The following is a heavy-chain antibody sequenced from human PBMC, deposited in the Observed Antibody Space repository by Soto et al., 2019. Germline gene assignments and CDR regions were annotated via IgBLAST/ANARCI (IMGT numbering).Heavy chain of an antibody. CDR1: GFTFSSYG. CDR2: IWYDGSNK. CDR3: ARDILGSRVAARPGWFDP. Sequence: GGSLRLSCAASGFTFSSYGMHWVRQAPGKGLEWVAVIWYDGSNKYYADSVKGRFTISRDNSKNTLYLQMNSLRAEDTAVYYCARDILGSRVAARPGWFDPWGQGTLVTVSS. J-gene: IGHJ5*02. D-gene: IGHD6-6*01. V-gene: IGHV3-33*01.